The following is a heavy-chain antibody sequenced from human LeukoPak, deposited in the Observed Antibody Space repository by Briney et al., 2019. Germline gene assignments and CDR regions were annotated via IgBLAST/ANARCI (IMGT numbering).Heavy chain of an antibody. V-gene: IGHV3-23*01. D-gene: IGHD3-10*01. CDR1: GFTFSNYA. CDR2: ISSSGGDT. Sequence: PGGSLRLSCAASGFTFSNYAMNWVRQAPGKGLEWVSSISSSGGDTYYADSVKGRFTISRDNSKDTLYVQMNSLRAEDTAIYYCAKSISYYHGSGRLYLDYWGQGTLVTVSS. CDR3: AKSISYYHGSGRLYLDY. J-gene: IGHJ4*02.